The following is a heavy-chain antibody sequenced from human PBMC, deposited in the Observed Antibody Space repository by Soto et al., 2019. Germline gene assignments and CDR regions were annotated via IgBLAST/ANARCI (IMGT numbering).Heavy chain of an antibody. J-gene: IGHJ1*01. V-gene: IGHV1-3*01. D-gene: IGHD6-19*01. Sequence: ASVKVSCKASGYTFTSYAMHWVRQAPGQRLEWMGWINAGNGNTKYSQKFQGRVTITRDTSASTAYMELSSLRSEDTAVYYCATTAVAGMAAEDEYFQHWGQGTLVTVSS. CDR3: ATTAVAGMAAEDEYFQH. CDR1: GYTFTSYA. CDR2: INAGNGNT.